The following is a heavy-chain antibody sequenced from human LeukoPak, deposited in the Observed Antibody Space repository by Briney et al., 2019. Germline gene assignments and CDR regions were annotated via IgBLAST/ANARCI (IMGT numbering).Heavy chain of an antibody. CDR1: GFTFSNYA. CDR2: ISGSGDST. J-gene: IGHJ4*02. CDR3: ARVQEERDY. V-gene: IGHV3-23*01. Sequence: PGGSLRLSCAASGFTFSNYAMSWVRQAPGKGLEWVSGISGSGDSTYCADSVKGRFTISRDNSKNTLYLQMNSLRAEDTAVYYCARVQEERDYWGQGTLVTVSS.